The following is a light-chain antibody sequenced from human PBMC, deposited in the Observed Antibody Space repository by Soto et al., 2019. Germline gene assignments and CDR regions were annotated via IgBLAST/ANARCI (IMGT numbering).Light chain of an antibody. J-gene: IGLJ1*01. CDR3: AAWDDSLSALYV. CDR2: RNN. Sequence: QSVLTQPPSASGTPGQRVTISCSGSSSNFGSNYVYWYQQPPGTAPKLLIYRNNQRPSGVPDRLSGSKSGTSASLAISGLRSEDEADYYCAAWDDSLSALYVFGTGTKVTVL. CDR1: SSNFGSNY. V-gene: IGLV1-47*01.